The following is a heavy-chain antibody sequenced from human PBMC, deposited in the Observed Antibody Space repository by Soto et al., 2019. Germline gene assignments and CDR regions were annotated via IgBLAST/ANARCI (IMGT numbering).Heavy chain of an antibody. V-gene: IGHV1-18*01. CDR1: GYTITSYG. D-gene: IGHD3-10*02. J-gene: IGHJ4*02. Sequence: QVQLVQSGAEVKKPGASVKVSCKASGYTITSYGISWVRQAPGQGLEWMGWISNYNGDTNYAQKLQGRVTMTTDTSTSTAYMDLRSLKSDDTAVYYCTRGGQLFAGNYFDYWGQGTLVTVSS. CDR2: ISNYNGDT. CDR3: TRGGQLFAGNYFDY.